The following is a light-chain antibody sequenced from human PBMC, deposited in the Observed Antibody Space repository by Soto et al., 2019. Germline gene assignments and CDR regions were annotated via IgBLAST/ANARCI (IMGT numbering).Light chain of an antibody. J-gene: IGKJ1*01. CDR1: QPVRNDY. CDR2: GAS. Sequence: EIVLTQSPGTLSLSPGESATLSCRASQPVRNDYLAWYQQKPGQAPRVLISGASTRVTGIPYRFSGSGSGADFTLTISSLEPEDFAVYYCQQYGTLPWTFGQGTKVEIK. CDR3: QQYGTLPWT. V-gene: IGKV3-20*01.